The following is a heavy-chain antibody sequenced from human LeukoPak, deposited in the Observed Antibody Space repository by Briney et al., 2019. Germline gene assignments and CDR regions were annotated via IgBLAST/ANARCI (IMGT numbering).Heavy chain of an antibody. CDR1: GYTFTGYY. Sequence: GASVKVSCKASGYTFTGYYMHWVRQAPGQGLEWMGWINPNSGGTNYAQKFQGRVTMTRDTSISTAYMELSRLRSDDTAVYYCARDPYYDSSGYSPLDYWGQGTLVTVPS. V-gene: IGHV1-2*02. J-gene: IGHJ4*02. CDR3: ARDPYYDSSGYSPLDY. CDR2: INPNSGGT. D-gene: IGHD3-22*01.